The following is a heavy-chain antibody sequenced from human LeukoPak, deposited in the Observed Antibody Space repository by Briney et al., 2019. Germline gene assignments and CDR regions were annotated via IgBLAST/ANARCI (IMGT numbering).Heavy chain of an antibody. D-gene: IGHD4-17*01. CDR3: AKDLMTTVTTGGSFDY. Sequence: GGSLRLSCAASGFTFSSYGMSWVRQAPGKGLEWVPAISGSGGSTYYADSVKGRFTISRDNSKNTLYLQMNSLRAEDTAVYYCAKDLMTTVTTGGSFDYWGQGTLVTVSS. CDR2: ISGSGGST. V-gene: IGHV3-23*01. J-gene: IGHJ4*02. CDR1: GFTFSSYG.